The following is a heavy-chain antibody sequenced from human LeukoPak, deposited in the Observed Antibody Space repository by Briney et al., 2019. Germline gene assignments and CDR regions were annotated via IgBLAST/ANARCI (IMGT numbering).Heavy chain of an antibody. CDR3: AKDSHLGL. CDR2: IKSRTDGGAT. J-gene: IGHJ4*02. V-gene: IGHV3-15*01. Sequence: GGSLRLSCAASGFIFSNGWMSWVRQAPGKGLEWVGRIKSRTDGGATDYAAPVKGRFIISRDDSKNTLYLQMNSLRAEDTAVYYCAKDSHLGLWGQGTLVTVSS. D-gene: IGHD7-27*01. CDR1: GFIFSNGW.